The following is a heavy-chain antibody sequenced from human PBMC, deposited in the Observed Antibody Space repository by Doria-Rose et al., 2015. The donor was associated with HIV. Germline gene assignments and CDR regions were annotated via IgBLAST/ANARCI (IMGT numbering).Heavy chain of an antibody. CDR1: GVSLSSPGMG. D-gene: IGHD6-13*01. V-gene: IGHV2-26*01. J-gene: IGHJ4*02. CDR3: ARIKSGRWYHKYYFDF. Sequence: QVTLKESGPVLVKPTETLTLTCTVSGVSLSSPGMGVSWIRQPPGKALEWLANIFSDDERSYKTSLKSRLTISRSTSKSQVVLTMTDMDPVDTATYYCARIKSGRWYHKYYFDFWGQGTLVIVSA. CDR2: IFSDDER.